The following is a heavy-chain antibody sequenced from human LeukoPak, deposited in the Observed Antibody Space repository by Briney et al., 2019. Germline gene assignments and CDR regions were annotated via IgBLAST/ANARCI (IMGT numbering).Heavy chain of an antibody. V-gene: IGHV4-39*01. CDR1: GGSISSSSYY. Sequence: PSETLSLTCTVSGGSISSSSYYWGWIRQPPGKGLEWIGSIHYSGSTYYNPSLKSRITISVDTSKNQFSLKLSSVTAADTAVYYCARRRGGYDSPFDYWGQGTLVTVSS. CDR2: IHYSGST. CDR3: ARRRGGYDSPFDY. J-gene: IGHJ4*02. D-gene: IGHD5-12*01.